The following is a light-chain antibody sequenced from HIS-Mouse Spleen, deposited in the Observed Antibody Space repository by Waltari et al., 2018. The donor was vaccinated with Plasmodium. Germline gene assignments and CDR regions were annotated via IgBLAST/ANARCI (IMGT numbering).Light chain of an antibody. CDR2: EDS. CDR3: YSTDSSGNHRV. CDR1: ALPKQN. J-gene: IGLJ3*02. Sequence: SYDLTQHPSESVSPGQTARNTCPGDALPKQNAYWYQQKSGQAPVLVIYEDSKRPPGIPERFSGSSSGTIATLTISGAQVEDEADYYCYSTDSSGNHRVFGGGTKLTVL. V-gene: IGLV3-10*01.